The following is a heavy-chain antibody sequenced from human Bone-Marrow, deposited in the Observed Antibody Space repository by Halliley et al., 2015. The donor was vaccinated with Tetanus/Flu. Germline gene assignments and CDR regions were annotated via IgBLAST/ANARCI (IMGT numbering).Heavy chain of an antibody. CDR2: IYYSGST. J-gene: IGHJ6*02. V-gene: IGHV4-59*01. D-gene: IGHD6-19*01. Sequence: WIAYIYYSGSTNYNPSLKSRVTISVDTSKNQFSLELSSVTAADTAVYYCARDWKYTSGVSRGMDVWGQGTTATVSS. CDR3: ARDWKYTSGVSRGMDV.